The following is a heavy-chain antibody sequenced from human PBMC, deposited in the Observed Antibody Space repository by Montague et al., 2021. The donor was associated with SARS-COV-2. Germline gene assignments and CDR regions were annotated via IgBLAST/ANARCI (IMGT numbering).Heavy chain of an antibody. J-gene: IGHJ4*02. CDR3: ARTRGGATRYFDY. CDR2: IYHIGAF. D-gene: IGHD1-26*01. CDR1: GASINCYENW. V-gene: IGHV4-4*02. Sequence: SETLSLTCAVSGASINCYENWWSWVRQPPGKGLEWIGEIYHIGAFTYTPYLTSRVTISLDTSRHQLSLRLSSVTAADTAVYYCARTRGGATRYFDYWGQGTLVTVSS.